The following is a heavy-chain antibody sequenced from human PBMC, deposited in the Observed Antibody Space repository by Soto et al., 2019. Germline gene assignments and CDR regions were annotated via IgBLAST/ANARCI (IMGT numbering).Heavy chain of an antibody. Sequence: GGSLRLSCAASGFTFSSYGVHWVRQAPGKGLEWVAVIWNDGSNKYYADSVKGRFTISRDNSKNTLYLQMNSLRAEDTAAYYCARGPTMITFGGVIDGSFDYWGQGTLVTVSS. J-gene: IGHJ4*02. D-gene: IGHD3-16*02. V-gene: IGHV3-33*01. CDR3: ARGPTMITFGGVIDGSFDY. CDR2: IWNDGSNK. CDR1: GFTFSSYG.